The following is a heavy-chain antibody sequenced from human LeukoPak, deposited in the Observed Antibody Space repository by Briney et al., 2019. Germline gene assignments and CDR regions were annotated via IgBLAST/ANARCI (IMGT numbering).Heavy chain of an antibody. CDR2: INHSGST. CDR1: GGSFSGYY. Sequence: PSETLSLTCAVYGGSFSGYYWRWIRQPPGKGLEWIGEINHSGSTNYNPSLKSRVTISVDTSKNQFSLKLSSVTAADTAVYYCARVGCSGGSCYRYLDLWGRGTLVTVSS. V-gene: IGHV4-34*01. CDR3: ARVGCSGGSCYRYLDL. J-gene: IGHJ2*01. D-gene: IGHD2-15*01.